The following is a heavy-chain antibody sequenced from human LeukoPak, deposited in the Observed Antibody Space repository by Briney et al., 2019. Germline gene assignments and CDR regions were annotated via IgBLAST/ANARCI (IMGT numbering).Heavy chain of an antibody. CDR3: ARDGIVVVPAADRPYYYYYYGMDV. V-gene: IGHV3-23*01. J-gene: IGHJ6*02. Sequence: GGSLRLSCAASGFTFSSYAMSWVRQAPGKGLEWVSAISGSGGSTYYADSVKGRFTISRDNSKNSLYLQMNSLRAEDTAVYYCARDGIVVVPAADRPYYYYYYGMDVWGQGTTVTVSS. D-gene: IGHD2-2*01. CDR2: ISGSGGST. CDR1: GFTFSSYA.